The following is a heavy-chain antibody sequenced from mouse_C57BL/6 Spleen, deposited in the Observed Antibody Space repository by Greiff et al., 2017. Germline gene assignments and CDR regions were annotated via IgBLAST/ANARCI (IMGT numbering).Heavy chain of an antibody. D-gene: IGHD1-1*02. V-gene: IGHV1-64*01. J-gene: IGHJ2*01. CDR2: IHPNSGST. Sequence: QVQLQQPGAELVKPGASVKLSCKASGYTFTSYWMHWVKQRPGQGLEWIGMIHPNSGSTNYNEKFKSKATLTVYKSSSTAYMQLSSLTSEDSAVYYCATDGWYPFDYWGQGTTLTVSS. CDR3: ATDGWYPFDY. CDR1: GYTFTSYW.